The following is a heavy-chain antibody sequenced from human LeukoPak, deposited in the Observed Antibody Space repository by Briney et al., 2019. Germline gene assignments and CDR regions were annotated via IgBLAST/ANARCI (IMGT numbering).Heavy chain of an antibody. D-gene: IGHD3-3*01. Sequence: ASVKVSCKVSGYTLTELSMHWVRQAPGKGLEWMGGFDPEDGETIYAQKFQGRVTMTEDTSTDTAYMELSSLRSEDTAVYYCATERYYDFWSGYFFFDYWGQGTLVTVSS. CDR1: GYTLTELS. J-gene: IGHJ4*02. CDR2: FDPEDGET. CDR3: ATERYYDFWSGYFFFDY. V-gene: IGHV1-24*01.